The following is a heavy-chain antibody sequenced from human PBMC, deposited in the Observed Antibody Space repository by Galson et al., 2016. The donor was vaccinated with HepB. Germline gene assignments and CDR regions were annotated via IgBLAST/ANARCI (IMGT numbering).Heavy chain of an antibody. V-gene: IGHV3-30*18. CDR1: GFTFNHYG. Sequence: SLRLSCAASGFTFNHYGMHWVRQAPGKGLGWVAVISADGSVEYYADSVKGRFTISRDDSKSTLYLRMDSLGVEDTATYHCTKRCMTNTCHNADDFWGQGTLVTVSS. D-gene: IGHD2-8*01. CDR2: ISADGSVE. J-gene: IGHJ4*02. CDR3: TKRCMTNTCHNADDF.